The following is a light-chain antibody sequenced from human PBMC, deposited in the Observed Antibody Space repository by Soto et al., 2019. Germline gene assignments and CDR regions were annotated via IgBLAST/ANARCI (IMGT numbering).Light chain of an antibody. V-gene: IGKV3-15*01. J-gene: IGKJ1*01. CDR3: QQYNNWSRT. Sequence: EIVMTQSPATLSVSPGERATLXCRASQSVSSNLAWYQQKPGQAPRLLIYGASTRATGIPARFSGSGSGTEFTLTISSLQSEDFAVYYCQQYNNWSRTFGQGTKVDIK. CDR2: GAS. CDR1: QSVSSN.